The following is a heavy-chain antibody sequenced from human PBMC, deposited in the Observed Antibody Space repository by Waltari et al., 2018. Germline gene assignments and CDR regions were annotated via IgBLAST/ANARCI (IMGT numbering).Heavy chain of an antibody. CDR2: ISSSRSTI. CDR3: ARSDWNWHYFDY. D-gene: IGHD1-7*01. CDR1: GFTFSSYS. V-gene: IGHV3-48*01. J-gene: IGHJ4*02. Sequence: EVQLVESGGGLVQPGGSLRLSCAASGFTFSSYSMNWVRQAPGKGLEWVSYISSSRSTIYYADSVKGRFTISRDNAKNSLYLQMNSLRAEDTAVYYCARSDWNWHYFDYWGQGTLVTVSS.